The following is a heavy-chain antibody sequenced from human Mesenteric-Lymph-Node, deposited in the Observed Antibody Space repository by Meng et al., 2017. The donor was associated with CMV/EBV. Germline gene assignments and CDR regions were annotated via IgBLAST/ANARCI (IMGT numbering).Heavy chain of an antibody. CDR3: ARRLGQLLPWWFDP. D-gene: IGHD2-2*01. V-gene: IGHV4-39*07. J-gene: IGHJ5*02. Sequence: SETLSLTCTVSGGSISSSSYYWGWIRQPPGKGLEWIGSIYYSGSTYYNPSLKSRVTISVDTSKNQFSLKLSSVTAADTAVYYCARRLGQLLPWWFDPWGQGTLVTVSS. CDR1: GGSISSSSYY. CDR2: IYYSGST.